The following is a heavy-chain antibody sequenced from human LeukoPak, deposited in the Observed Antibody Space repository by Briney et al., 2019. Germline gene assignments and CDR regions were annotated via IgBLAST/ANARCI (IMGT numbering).Heavy chain of an antibody. D-gene: IGHD2-15*01. CDR2: INPSGGST. Sequence: ASVKVSCKASGYTFTSYYMHWVRQAPGQGLEWMGIINPSGGSTSYAQKFQGRVTMTRDTSTSTVYMELSSLRSEDTAVCYCARGGDIVVGDGDAFDIWGQGTMVTVSS. V-gene: IGHV1-46*01. J-gene: IGHJ3*02. CDR1: GYTFTSYY. CDR3: ARGGDIVVGDGDAFDI.